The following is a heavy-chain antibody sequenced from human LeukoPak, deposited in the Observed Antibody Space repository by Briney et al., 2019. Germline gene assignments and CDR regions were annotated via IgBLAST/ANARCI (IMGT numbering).Heavy chain of an antibody. D-gene: IGHD3-10*01. CDR1: GFTVSSNY. J-gene: IGHJ3*02. CDR2: ISSSSSYI. CDR3: ARDLTDLWFGELLWDDAFDI. Sequence: TAGGSLRLSCAASGFTVSSNYMSWVRQAPGKGLEWVSSISSSSSYIYYADSVKGRFTISRDNAKNSLYLQMNSLRAEVTAVYYCARDLTDLWFGELLWDDAFDIWGQGTMVTVSS. V-gene: IGHV3-21*01.